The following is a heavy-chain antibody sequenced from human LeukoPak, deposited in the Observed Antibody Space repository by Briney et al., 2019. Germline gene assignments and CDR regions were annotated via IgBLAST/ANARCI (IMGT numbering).Heavy chain of an antibody. D-gene: IGHD2/OR15-2a*01. J-gene: IGHJ4*01. CDR1: GFNFNNYG. CDR3: ARENIFDF. Sequence: PGGSLRLSYAVSGFNFNNYGVSWVRQAPGKGPEWVSAIGATDDSTYYADSVKGRFTISRDNSRNTVYLQMNSLRVADTALYFCARENIFDFWGQGTLVTVSS. V-gene: IGHV3-23*01. CDR2: IGATDDST.